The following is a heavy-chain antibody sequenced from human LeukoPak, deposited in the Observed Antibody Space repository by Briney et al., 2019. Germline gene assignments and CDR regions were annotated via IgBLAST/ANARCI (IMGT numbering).Heavy chain of an antibody. J-gene: IGHJ4*02. V-gene: IGHV4-59*01. Sequence: PSETLSLTCTVSGGSISSYYWSWIRQPPGKGLEWIGYIYYSGSTNYNPSLKSRVTISVDTSKNQFSLKLSSVTAADTAVYYCARGADYYDSSGYAYWGQGTLVTVSS. CDR1: GGSISSYY. CDR3: ARGADYYDSSGYAY. CDR2: IYYSGST. D-gene: IGHD3-22*01.